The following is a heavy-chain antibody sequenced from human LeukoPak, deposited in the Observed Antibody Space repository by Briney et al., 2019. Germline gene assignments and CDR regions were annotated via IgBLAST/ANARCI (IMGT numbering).Heavy chain of an antibody. CDR1: GFTFSSYS. J-gene: IGHJ4*02. V-gene: IGHV3-53*01. CDR2: IYSGGNT. D-gene: IGHD3-10*01. Sequence: PGGSLRLSCAASGFTFSSYSMSWVRQAPGKGLEWVSTIYSGGNTDYADSVKGRFTISRDNSKNMLYLQMNSLRAEDTAVYHCAREGRVSGSSKTPFDTWGQGTLVTVSS. CDR3: AREGRVSGSSKTPFDT.